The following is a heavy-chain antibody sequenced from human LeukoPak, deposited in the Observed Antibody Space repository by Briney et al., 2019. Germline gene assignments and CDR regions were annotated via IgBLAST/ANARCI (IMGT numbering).Heavy chain of an antibody. Sequence: GGSLRLSCAASGFTFSSYSMNWVRQAPGKGLEWVSYISSSSSSTIYYADSVKGRFTISRDNAKNSLYLQMNSLRAEDTAVYYCAKVNWCSASCADAWGQGTLVTVSS. J-gene: IGHJ4*02. CDR3: AKVNWCSASCADA. CDR1: GFTFSSYS. CDR2: ISSSSSSTI. V-gene: IGHV3-48*04. D-gene: IGHD2-2*01.